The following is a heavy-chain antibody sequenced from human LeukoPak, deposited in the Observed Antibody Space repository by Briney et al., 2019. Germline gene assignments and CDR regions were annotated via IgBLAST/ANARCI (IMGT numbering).Heavy chain of an antibody. D-gene: IGHD5-18*01. CDR3: VRVHVGTDMVDIDY. J-gene: IGHJ4*02. V-gene: IGHV3-74*01. CDR2: INGERRIP. Sequence: GGSLRLSCAASGFTLSSYWRDWVRQTPGKGLVWVSRINGERRIPTLDDSVKGRFTSSGETAKNTLYLQMNSLRAEDTAVYYCVRVHVGTDMVDIDYWGQGTLVTVSS. CDR1: GFTLSSYW.